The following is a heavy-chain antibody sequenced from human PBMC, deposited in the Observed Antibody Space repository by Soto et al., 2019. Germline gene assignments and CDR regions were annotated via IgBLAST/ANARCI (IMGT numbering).Heavy chain of an antibody. CDR3: ASLQTDDFVVVPAAIQYNLFYP. D-gene: IGHD2-2*01. CDR2: IYYSGST. CDR1: GGSISRYY. V-gene: IGHV4-59*08. J-gene: IGHJ5*02. Sequence: PSETLSLTCTVSGGSISRYYWSWIRQPPGKELERIGYIYYSGSTHYIPALKSRVTISVDTSIHLFPLHLSSVTAADTAVYYCASLQTDDFVVVPAAIQYNLFYPCVQGTLVTFSS.